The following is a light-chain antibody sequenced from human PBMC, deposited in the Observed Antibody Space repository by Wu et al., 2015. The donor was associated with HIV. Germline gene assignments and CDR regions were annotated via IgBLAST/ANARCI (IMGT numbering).Light chain of an antibody. CDR1: QSMSSW. J-gene: IGKJ4*01. CDR2: KAS. Sequence: DIQMTQSPSTLSASVGDTVTISCRASQSMSSWLAWYQQRPGKAPKLLIYKASSLESGVPSRFSGSGSGSEFTLTISRLEPEDFAVYHCQQYGSSPITFGGRDQGGNQT. CDR3: QQYGSSPIT. V-gene: IGKV1-5*03.